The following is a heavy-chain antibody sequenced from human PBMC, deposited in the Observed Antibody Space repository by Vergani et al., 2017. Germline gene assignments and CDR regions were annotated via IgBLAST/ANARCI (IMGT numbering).Heavy chain of an antibody. CDR3: ARGGGWGSYYNPFDY. J-gene: IGHJ4*02. CDR1: GGSISSGGYY. CDR2: IYYSGST. D-gene: IGHD3-10*01. Sequence: QVQLQESGPGLVKPSQTLSLTCTVSGGSISSGGYYWSWIRQHPGKGLEWIGYIYYSGSTYYNPSLKSRVTISVDTSKNQFSLKLSSVTAADTAVYYGARGGGWGSYYNPFDYWGQGTLVTVSS. V-gene: IGHV4-31*03.